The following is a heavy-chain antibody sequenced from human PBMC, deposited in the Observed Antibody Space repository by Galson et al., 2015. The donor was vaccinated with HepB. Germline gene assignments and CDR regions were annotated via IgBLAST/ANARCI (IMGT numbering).Heavy chain of an antibody. Sequence: SLRLSCAASGFTFRNYVMHWVRQAPGTGLEWVALIPNDASDKYYADSVKGRFTISRDNSKNTLYLQMNSLSPDDTAVYFCTRDPDYGNYGDYGMDVWGQGTTVTVSS. CDR3: TRDPDYGNYGDYGMDV. CDR1: GFTFRNYV. V-gene: IGHV3-30-3*01. J-gene: IGHJ6*02. D-gene: IGHD4-11*01. CDR2: IPNDASDK.